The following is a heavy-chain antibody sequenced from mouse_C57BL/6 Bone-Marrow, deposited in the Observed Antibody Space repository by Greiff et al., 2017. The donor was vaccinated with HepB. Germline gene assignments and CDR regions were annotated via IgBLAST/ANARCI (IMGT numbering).Heavy chain of an antibody. D-gene: IGHD3-2*02. V-gene: IGHV1-76*01. J-gene: IGHJ4*01. CDR1: GYTFTDYY. Sequence: QVQLQQSGAELVRPGASVKLSCKASGYTFTDYYINWVKQRPGQGLEWIARIYPGSGNTYYNEKFKGKATLTAEKSSSTAYMQLSSLTSEDSAVYFCARKLSPYYYAMDYWGQGTSVTVSS. CDR2: IYPGSGNT. CDR3: ARKLSPYYYAMDY.